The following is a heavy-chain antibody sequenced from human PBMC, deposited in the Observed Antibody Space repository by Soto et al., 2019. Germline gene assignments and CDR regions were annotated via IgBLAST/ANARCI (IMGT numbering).Heavy chain of an antibody. D-gene: IGHD1-1*01. V-gene: IGHV4-59*01. Sequence: SETLSLTCTVSGGSISSYYWSWIRQPPGKGLEWIGYMYYTGSTNYNPSLKSRVTISVDTSKNQFSLKLSSVTAADTAVYYCATGGPAADFDYWGQGSLVTVSS. CDR1: GGSISSYY. CDR3: ATGGPAADFDY. CDR2: MYYTGST. J-gene: IGHJ4*02.